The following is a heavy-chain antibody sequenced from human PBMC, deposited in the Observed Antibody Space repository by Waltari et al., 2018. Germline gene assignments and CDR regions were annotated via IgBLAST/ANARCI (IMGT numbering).Heavy chain of an antibody. CDR2: INPDGTNA. J-gene: IGHJ4*02. Sequence: AQRVEAGAGLVQPGRPLSPSCVASGFAFRSYSMHWVRQAPGKGLMWVGRINPDGTNATYADSVRGRFTISRDNARDTLYLRMSSLRREDTAVYYCAIAEDWGQGTLVTVSS. V-gene: IGHV3-74*01. CDR3: AIAED. CDR1: GFAFRSYS.